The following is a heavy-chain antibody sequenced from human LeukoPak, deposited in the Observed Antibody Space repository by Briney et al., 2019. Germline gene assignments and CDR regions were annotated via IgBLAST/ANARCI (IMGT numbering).Heavy chain of an antibody. Sequence: PSETLSLTCTVSGGSISSYYWSWIRQPPGKGLEWIGEINHSGSTNYNPSLKSRVTISVDTSKNQFSLKLSSVTAADTAVYYCARPRPNIAAAGPYYYYMDVWGKGTTVTVSS. CDR3: ARPRPNIAAAGPYYYYMDV. V-gene: IGHV4-34*01. D-gene: IGHD6-13*01. CDR1: GGSISSYY. J-gene: IGHJ6*03. CDR2: INHSGST.